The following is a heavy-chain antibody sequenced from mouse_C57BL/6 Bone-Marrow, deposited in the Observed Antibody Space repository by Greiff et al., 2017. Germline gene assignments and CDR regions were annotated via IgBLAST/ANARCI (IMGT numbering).Heavy chain of an antibody. CDR3: ARWGQLRPPMDY. V-gene: IGHV1-19*01. CDR2: INPYNGGT. J-gene: IGHJ4*01. Sequence: EVQLQQSGPVLVKPGASVQMSCKASGYTFTDYYMNWVKQSHGKSLEWIGVINPYNGGTSYNQKFKGKATLTVDKSSSTAYMELNSLTSEDSAVYYYARWGQLRPPMDYWGQGTSVTVSS. CDR1: GYTFTDYY. D-gene: IGHD3-2*02.